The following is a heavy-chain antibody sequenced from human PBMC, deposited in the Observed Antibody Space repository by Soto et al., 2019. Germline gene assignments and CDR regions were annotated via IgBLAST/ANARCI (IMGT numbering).Heavy chain of an antibody. CDR3: ANYYYDSSGYRRLHDY. CDR1: GFTFSSYA. J-gene: IGHJ4*02. D-gene: IGHD3-22*01. Sequence: GGSLRLSCAASGFTFSSYAMTWVRQAPGKGLQWVSSVTGSGGSTYYADSVKGRFTVSRDNSKTTLYLRMTSLRAEDTAVYYCANYYYDSSGYRRLHDYWGQGTLVTVSS. CDR2: VTGSGGST. V-gene: IGHV3-23*01.